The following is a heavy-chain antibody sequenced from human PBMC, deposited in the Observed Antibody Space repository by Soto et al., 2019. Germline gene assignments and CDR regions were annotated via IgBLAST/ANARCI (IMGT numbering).Heavy chain of an antibody. CDR3: ARATAAGSDY. Sequence: QVQLQESGPGLVKPSETLSLTCTVSGGSISSYYWSWIRQPPGKGLEWIGYIYYSGSTNYNPSLKSRVTISVDTSKNQFSLKLSSVTAADTAVYYCARATAAGSDYWGQGTLVTVSS. CDR1: GGSISSYY. V-gene: IGHV4-59*01. CDR2: IYYSGST. D-gene: IGHD6-13*01. J-gene: IGHJ4*02.